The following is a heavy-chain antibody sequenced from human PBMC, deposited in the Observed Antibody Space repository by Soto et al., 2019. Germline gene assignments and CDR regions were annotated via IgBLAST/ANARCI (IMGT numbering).Heavy chain of an antibody. CDR2: IYYGGST. D-gene: IGHD3-16*01. CDR3: ARAGAYVYD. Sequence: SETLSLTCTVSGGSINSGGYYWSWIRQHPEKGLEWIGYIYYGGSTSYNPSLKSRVTISVDTSKNQFSLKLSSVTAADTAIYYCARAGAYVYDWGQGALVTVSS. V-gene: IGHV4-31*03. J-gene: IGHJ4*02. CDR1: GGSINSGGYY.